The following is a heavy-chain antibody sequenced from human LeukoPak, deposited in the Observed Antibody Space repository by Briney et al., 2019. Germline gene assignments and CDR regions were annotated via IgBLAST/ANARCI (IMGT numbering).Heavy chain of an antibody. J-gene: IGHJ4*02. CDR2: ISSSSSYI. CDR1: GFTFSSYS. V-gene: IGHV3-21*01. CDR3: ARGYCSGGSCFPGLY. Sequence: PGGSLRLSCAASGFTFSSYSMNWVRQAPGKGLEWVSSISSSSSYIYYADSVKGRFTISRDNAKNSLYLQMNSLRAEDTAVYYCARGYCSGGSCFPGLYWGQGTLVTVSS. D-gene: IGHD2-15*01.